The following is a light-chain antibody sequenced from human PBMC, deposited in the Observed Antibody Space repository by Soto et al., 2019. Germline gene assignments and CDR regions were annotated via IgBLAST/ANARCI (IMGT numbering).Light chain of an antibody. CDR1: QDITDY. Sequence: DIQMTQSPSSLSASVGDRVTITCQASQDITDYLNWYQQKPGKASKLQIYDASNLDTGVPSRFNGSGSGRDFTFTSSSLQAEDVATYYCQQHENLPLTFGGGTKVEIK. CDR3: QQHENLPLT. J-gene: IGKJ4*01. V-gene: IGKV1-33*01. CDR2: DAS.